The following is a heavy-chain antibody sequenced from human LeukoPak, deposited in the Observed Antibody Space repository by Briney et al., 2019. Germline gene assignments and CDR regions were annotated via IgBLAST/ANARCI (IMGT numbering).Heavy chain of an antibody. V-gene: IGHV4-39*01. CDR3: ARHVPGTMIVVVNFYHFDY. Sequence: SETLSLTCTVSGDSIRSRSYYWGWIRQPPGKGLEWIGSIYYSGNTYYNPSLKSRVTISVDTSKNQFSLKLSSVTAADTAVYYCARHVPGTMIVVVNFYHFDYWGQGTLVTVSS. CDR1: GDSIRSRSYY. D-gene: IGHD3-22*01. J-gene: IGHJ4*02. CDR2: IYYSGNT.